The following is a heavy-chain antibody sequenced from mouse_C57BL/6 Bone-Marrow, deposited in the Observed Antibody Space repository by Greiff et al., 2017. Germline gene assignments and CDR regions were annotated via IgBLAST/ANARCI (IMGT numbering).Heavy chain of an antibody. J-gene: IGHJ3*01. D-gene: IGHD1-1*01. Sequence: QVQLKQPGAELVKPGASVKLSCKASGYTFTSYWMHWVKQRPGHGLEWIGMIHPNSGSTNYNEKFKGKATLTVDKSSSTACMQLSSLTSDDSAVDYCARSGLRFPSWFAYWGQGTLVTVSA. CDR2: IHPNSGST. CDR1: GYTFTSYW. V-gene: IGHV1-64*01. CDR3: ARSGLRFPSWFAY.